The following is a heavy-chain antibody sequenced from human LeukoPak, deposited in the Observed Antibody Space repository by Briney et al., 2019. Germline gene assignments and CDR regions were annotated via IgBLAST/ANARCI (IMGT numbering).Heavy chain of an antibody. D-gene: IGHD3-16*02. Sequence: SETLSLTCAAYGGSFSGSYWSWIRQPPGKGLEWIGEINHSGSTNYNPSLKRRVTISVDTSKNHFSLKLSSVTAADTAVYYCARLGAYDYVWGSYRHPGRLDYWGQGTLVTVSS. J-gene: IGHJ4*02. V-gene: IGHV4-34*01. CDR3: ARLGAYDYVWGSYRHPGRLDY. CDR1: GGSFSGSY. CDR2: INHSGST.